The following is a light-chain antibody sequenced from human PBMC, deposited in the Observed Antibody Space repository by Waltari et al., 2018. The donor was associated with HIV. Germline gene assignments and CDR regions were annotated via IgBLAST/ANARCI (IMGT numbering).Light chain of an antibody. CDR3: CSYTTSSTLV. V-gene: IGLV2-14*01. CDR2: EDT. J-gene: IGLJ2*01. Sequence: QSALTQPASMSGSPGQSITISCTGTSSDVGAHNHFSWYQQHPGKVPKLMICEDTKRPSEISNRFSGSKSGNTASLTISGLQAEDEADYYCCSYTTSSTLVFGGGTKLTVL. CDR1: SSDVGAHNH.